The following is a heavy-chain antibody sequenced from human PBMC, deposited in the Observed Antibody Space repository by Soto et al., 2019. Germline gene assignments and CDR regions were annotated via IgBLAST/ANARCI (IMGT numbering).Heavy chain of an antibody. D-gene: IGHD3-16*01. CDR2: IVVGSGNT. V-gene: IGHV1-58*01. CDR3: AAEYYDGGSAPTVRTE. CDR1: GFANAYSS. J-gene: IGHJ4*02. Sequence: SEDPGFANAYSSLRWPRHSRRQSLEWIGWIVVGSGNTNYAPKFQERVTITWDMSTFTAYMELSSLRSEDTAVYYCAAEYYDGGSAPTVRTEWGQGTLDTVSS.